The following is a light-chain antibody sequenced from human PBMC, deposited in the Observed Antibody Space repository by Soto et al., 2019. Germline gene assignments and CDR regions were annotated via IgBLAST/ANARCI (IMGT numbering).Light chain of an antibody. Sequence: ETLLTQSPATLSVSPGERATLSCRASQSVSSNLAWYQQRPGQAPSLLIYGASTRAPGIPARFSGSGSGTEFTLTISSLQSEDVSIYFCQRYNFWPHSFGQGTKVDIK. CDR3: QRYNFWPHS. J-gene: IGKJ2*01. CDR2: GAS. V-gene: IGKV3-15*01. CDR1: QSVSSN.